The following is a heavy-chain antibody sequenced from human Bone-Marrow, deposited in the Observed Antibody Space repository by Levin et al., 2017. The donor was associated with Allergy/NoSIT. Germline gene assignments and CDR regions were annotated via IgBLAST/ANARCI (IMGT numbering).Heavy chain of an antibody. D-gene: IGHD4-11*01. V-gene: IGHV3-74*01. J-gene: IGHJ4*02. CDR2: INTDGSST. CDR1: GFTFSSYW. CDR3: ARAASRTKGTFDN. Sequence: GESLKISCAASGFTFSSYWMHWVRQAPGKGLVWVSRINTDGSSTNYADSVKGRFTISRDNAKNTLYLQMNSLRAEDTAVYYCARAASRTKGTFDNWGQGTLVTVSS.